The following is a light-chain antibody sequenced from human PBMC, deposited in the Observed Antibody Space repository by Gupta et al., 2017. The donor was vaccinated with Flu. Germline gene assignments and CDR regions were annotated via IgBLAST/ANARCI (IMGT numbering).Light chain of an antibody. Sequence: PLVVLSSTSRKPTTTCWARSSKDDYLAGFRQQPGTPPTLLVSWAATRESGVPSRFSGSGSGTEFTLTLSSLQPEDAADYYCQKYDNTPHTCGQGTKLEIK. V-gene: IGKV4-1*01. CDR1: TTCWARSSKDDY. CDR2: WAA. J-gene: IGKJ1*01. CDR3: QKYDNTPHT.